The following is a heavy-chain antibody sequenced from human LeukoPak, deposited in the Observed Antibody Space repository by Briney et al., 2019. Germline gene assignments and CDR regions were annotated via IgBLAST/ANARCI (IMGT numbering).Heavy chain of an antibody. CDR3: ARRPKGYCSSTSCRSAGYFQH. J-gene: IGHJ1*01. CDR2: INHSGST. Sequence: SETLSLTCAVYGGSFSGYYWSWIRQPPGKGLEWIGEINHSGSTNYNPHLKSRVTISVDTSKQQFSLKLSSVTAADTAVYYCARRPKGYCSSTSCRSAGYFQHWGQGTLVTVSS. CDR1: GGSFSGYY. D-gene: IGHD2-2*01. V-gene: IGHV4-34*01.